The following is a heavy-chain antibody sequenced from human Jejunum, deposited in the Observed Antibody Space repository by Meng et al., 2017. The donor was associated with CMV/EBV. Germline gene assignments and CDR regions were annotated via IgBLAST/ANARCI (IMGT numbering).Heavy chain of an antibody. J-gene: IGHJ3*02. V-gene: IGHV4-39*07. Sequence: SYYYWGWIRQPPGKGLEWIGIIFYDGSTDYNTSLKSRLTMSVDTSQSQFSLNLSSMTAADTAVYYCARGACPSSSCNEFGSSALDIWGPGTMVTVSS. CDR3: ARGACPSSSCNEFGSSALDI. CDR1: SYYY. D-gene: IGHD6-13*01. CDR2: IFYDGST.